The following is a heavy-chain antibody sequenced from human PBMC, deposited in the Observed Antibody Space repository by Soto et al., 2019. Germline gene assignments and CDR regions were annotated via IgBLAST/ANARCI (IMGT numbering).Heavy chain of an antibody. CDR3: ASDVSDVLRYFDWLFKGGYFDY. J-gene: IGHJ4*02. V-gene: IGHV3-33*01. Sequence: QVQLVESGGGVVQPGRSLRLSCAASGFTFSSYGMHWVRQAPGKGLEWVAVIWYDGSNKYYADSVKGRFTIPRDNSKTTLYLQLNSLRAEDTAVYYCASDVSDVLRYFDWLFKGGYFDYWGQGTLVTVSS. CDR1: GFTFSSYG. CDR2: IWYDGSNK. D-gene: IGHD3-9*01.